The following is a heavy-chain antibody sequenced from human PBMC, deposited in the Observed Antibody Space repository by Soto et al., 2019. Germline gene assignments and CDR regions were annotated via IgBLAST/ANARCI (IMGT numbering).Heavy chain of an antibody. CDR1: GFTFSRYG. Sequence: GGSLRLSCAASGFTFSRYGMNWLRQAPGKGLAWVASISSSTSYVYYADSVKGCFSTSRDNAKNILYLEMYALRTEDTAVYYCARDPSEGRVGNWFESWGQGTLVTVSS. D-gene: IGHD2-2*01. V-gene: IGHV3-21*06. CDR2: ISSSTSYV. J-gene: IGHJ5*01. CDR3: ARDPSEGRVGNWFES.